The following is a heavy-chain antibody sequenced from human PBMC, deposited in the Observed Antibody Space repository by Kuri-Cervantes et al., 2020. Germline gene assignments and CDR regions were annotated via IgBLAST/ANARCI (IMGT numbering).Heavy chain of an antibody. V-gene: IGHV4-59*12. CDR2: IYYSGST. Sequence: SETLSLTCTVSGGSISSYYWSWIRQPPGKGLEWIGYIYYSGSTNYNPSLKSRVTISVDTSKNQFSLKLSSVTAADTAVYYCARAGPPLWFGEFWGRPGGEAGYYYGMDVWGQGTTVTVSS. D-gene: IGHD3-10*01. CDR1: GGSISSYY. J-gene: IGHJ6*02. CDR3: ARAGPPLWFGEFWGRPGGEAGYYYGMDV.